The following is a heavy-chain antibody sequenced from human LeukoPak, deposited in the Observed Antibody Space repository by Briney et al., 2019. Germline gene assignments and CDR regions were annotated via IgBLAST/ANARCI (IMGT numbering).Heavy chain of an antibody. V-gene: IGHV4-59*01. Sequence: PSETLSLTCTVSGGSISSYYWSWLRQPPGKGLEWIGYIYYSGSTNYNPSLKSRVTISVDTSKNQFSLKLSSVTAADTAVYYCARVQVVAATIWFDPWGQGTLVTVSS. J-gene: IGHJ5*02. CDR3: ARVQVVAATIWFDP. CDR1: GGSISSYY. D-gene: IGHD2-15*01. CDR2: IYYSGST.